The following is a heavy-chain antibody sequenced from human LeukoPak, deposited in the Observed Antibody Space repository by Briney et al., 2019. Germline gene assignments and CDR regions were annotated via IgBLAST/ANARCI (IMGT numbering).Heavy chain of an antibody. CDR3: AKGPTVRGGSDY. J-gene: IGHJ4*02. V-gene: IGHV3-23*01. Sequence: GGSLRLSCAASGFTFSSYAMSWVRQAPGKGLEWVSGISGGGGGTYYADSVKGRFTISRDNSKNTLYLQMNSLRAEDTAVYYCAKGPTVRGGSDYWSQGTLVTVSS. D-gene: IGHD3-16*01. CDR2: ISGGGGGT. CDR1: GFTFSSYA.